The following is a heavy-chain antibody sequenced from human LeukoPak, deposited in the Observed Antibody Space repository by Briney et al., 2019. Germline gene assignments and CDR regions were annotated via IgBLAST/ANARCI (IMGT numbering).Heavy chain of an antibody. CDR1: GYSISSGYY. CDR3: ASARARRDAFDI. CDR2: IYHSGST. J-gene: IGHJ3*02. Sequence: SETLSLTCAVSGYSISSGYYWGWIRQPPGKGLEWIGSIYHSGSTYYNPSLKSRVTISVDTSKNQFSLKLSSETAADTAVYYCASARARRDAFDIWGQGTMVTVSS. V-gene: IGHV4-38-2*01. D-gene: IGHD3-10*01.